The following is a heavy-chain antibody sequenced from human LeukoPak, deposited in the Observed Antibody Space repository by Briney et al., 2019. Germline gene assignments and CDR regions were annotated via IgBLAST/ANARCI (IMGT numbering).Heavy chain of an antibody. CDR2: IKQDGSER. J-gene: IGHJ4*02. CDR1: GFTFSSYW. CDR3: ASLCGGSCYRGYYFDY. D-gene: IGHD2-15*01. Sequence: GGSLRLSCAASGFTFSSYWMSWVRQAPGKGLEWVANIKQDGSERYYVDSVKGRFTISRDNAKNSLYLQMNSLRAEDTAVYYCASLCGGSCYRGYYFDYWGQGTLVTVSS. V-gene: IGHV3-7*03.